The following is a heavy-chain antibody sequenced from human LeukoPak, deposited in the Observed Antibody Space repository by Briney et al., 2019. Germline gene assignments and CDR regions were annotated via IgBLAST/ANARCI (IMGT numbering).Heavy chain of an antibody. CDR1: GGSISSYY. V-gene: IGHV4-59*01. CDR2: IYYSGST. J-gene: IGHJ4*02. CDR3: ARSTGYSIYYFDY. Sequence: SETLSLTCTVSGGSISSYYWSWIRQPPGKGLEWIGYIYYSGSTNYNPSLKSRVTVSVDTSKNQFSLKLSSVTAADTAVYYCARSTGYSIYYFDYWGQGTLVTVSS. D-gene: IGHD6-13*01.